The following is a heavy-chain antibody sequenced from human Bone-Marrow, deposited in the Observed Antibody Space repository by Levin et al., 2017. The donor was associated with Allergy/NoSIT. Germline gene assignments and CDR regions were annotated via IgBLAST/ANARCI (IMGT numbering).Heavy chain of an antibody. Sequence: GGSLRLSCAASGFTFSSYWMSWVRQAPGKGLEWVANIKQDGSEKYYVDSVKGRFTISRDNAKNSLYLQMNSLRAEDTAVYYCASNGQLRDGYYFDYWGQGTLVTVSS. CDR3: ASNGQLRDGYYFDY. D-gene: IGHD1-26*01. V-gene: IGHV3-7*01. J-gene: IGHJ4*02. CDR1: GFTFSSYW. CDR2: IKQDGSEK.